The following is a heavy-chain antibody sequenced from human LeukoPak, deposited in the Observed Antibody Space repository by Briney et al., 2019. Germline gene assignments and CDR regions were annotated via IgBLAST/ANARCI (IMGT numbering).Heavy chain of an antibody. Sequence: ASVKVSCKASGYTFTSNGISWVRQAPGQGLECMGWISAYNGNTNYAQKLQGRVTMTTDTSTSTAYMELRSLRSDDTAVYYCARGREVHYDILTGYYDAAQDGMDVWGQGTTVTVSS. V-gene: IGHV1-18*01. CDR1: GYTFTSNG. CDR3: ARGREVHYDILTGYYDAAQDGMDV. CDR2: ISAYNGNT. D-gene: IGHD3-9*01. J-gene: IGHJ6*02.